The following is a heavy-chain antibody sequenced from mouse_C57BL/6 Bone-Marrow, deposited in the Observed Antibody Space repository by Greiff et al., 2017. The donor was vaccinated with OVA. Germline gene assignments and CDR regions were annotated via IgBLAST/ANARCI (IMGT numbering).Heavy chain of an antibody. CDR3: AREDYYGGSSSDY. CDR1: GYTFTSYG. CDR2: IYPRSGNT. D-gene: IGHD1-1*01. V-gene: IGHV1-81*01. Sequence: VQVVESGAELARPGASVKLSCKASGYTFTSYGISWVKQRTGQGLEWIGEIYPRSGNTYYNEKFKGKATLTADKSSSTAYMELRSLTSEDSAVYFCAREDYYGGSSSDYWGQGTTLTVAS. J-gene: IGHJ2*01.